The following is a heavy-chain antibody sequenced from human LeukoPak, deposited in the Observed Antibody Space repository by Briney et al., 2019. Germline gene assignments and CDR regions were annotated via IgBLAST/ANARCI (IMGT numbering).Heavy chain of an antibody. Sequence: GGSLTLSCVASGFNFNNYDLHWVRQAPGKGLEWVAFIKFHGHETFCADSVGGRFTFSRDNSRNTSYLQMNSLRSEDTAVYYCAREAPICTNADCRTGFDYWGQGTLVAVSS. CDR3: AREAPICTNADCRTGFDY. CDR2: IKFHGHET. CDR1: GFNFNNYD. D-gene: IGHD2-8*01. J-gene: IGHJ4*02. V-gene: IGHV3-30*02.